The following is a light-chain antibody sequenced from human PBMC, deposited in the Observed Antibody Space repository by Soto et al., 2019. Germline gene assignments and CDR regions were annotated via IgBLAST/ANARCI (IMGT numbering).Light chain of an antibody. V-gene: IGLV2-14*01. CDR3: SSYTSSSTRV. CDR1: SSDVGRYNY. J-gene: IGLJ1*01. Sequence: QSVLTQPASVSGPPGQSITISCTGTSSDVGRYNYVPWYQQHPGKAPKLMISEVSNRPSGVPNRFSGSKSGNTASLTISGLQTEDEADYYCSSYTSSSTRVFGTGTKVTVL. CDR2: EVS.